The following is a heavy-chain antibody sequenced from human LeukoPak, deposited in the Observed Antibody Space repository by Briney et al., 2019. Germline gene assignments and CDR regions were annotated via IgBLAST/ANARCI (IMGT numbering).Heavy chain of an antibody. V-gene: IGHV3-7*01. Sequence: GGSLRLSCAASGFTFSRFWMSWARQAPGKGLEWVANIMKDGSSNHYADSVKGRFTISRDNSKNTLYLQMNSLRAEDTAVYYCARPHREVVTANVLGWFDPWGQGTLVTVSS. CDR1: GFTFSRFW. D-gene: IGHD2-21*02. CDR2: IMKDGSSN. J-gene: IGHJ5*02. CDR3: ARPHREVVTANVLGWFDP.